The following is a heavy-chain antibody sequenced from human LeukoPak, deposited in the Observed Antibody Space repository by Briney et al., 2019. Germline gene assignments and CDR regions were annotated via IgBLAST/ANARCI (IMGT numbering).Heavy chain of an antibody. CDR1: GGAFSSYV. V-gene: IGHV1-69*05. D-gene: IGHD3-10*01. CDR3: SRQGNRCSASGTYYNRWFDP. CDR2: VIPIVGTA. J-gene: IGHJ5*02. Sequence: SVKVSCKASGGAFSSYVITWVRQAPGQGLEWVGGVIPIVGTANYAQKFQGRVTITTDESTSTAYMELSSLRCEDTAVYYCSRQGNRCSASGTYYNRWFDPWGQGTLVSVSS.